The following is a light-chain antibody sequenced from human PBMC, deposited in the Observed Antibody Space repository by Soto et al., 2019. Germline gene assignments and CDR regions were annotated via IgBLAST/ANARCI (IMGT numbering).Light chain of an antibody. J-gene: IGKJ4*01. CDR2: AAS. V-gene: IGKV1-12*01. CDR3: QQANSFPLT. CDR1: QGINSW. Sequence: DIQMTQSPSSVSASVEDRVTITCRASQGINSWLAWYQQKPGKAPNLLIYAASSLQSGVPSRFSGSGSGTNYSLTISSLQPEDFATYYCQQANSFPLTFGGGTKVDIK.